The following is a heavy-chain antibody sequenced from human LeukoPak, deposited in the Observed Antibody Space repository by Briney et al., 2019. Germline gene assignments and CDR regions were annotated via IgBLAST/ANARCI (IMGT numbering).Heavy chain of an antibody. J-gene: IGHJ6*03. CDR1: GGSISSYY. Sequence: SETLSLTCTVSGGSISSYYWSWIRQPPGKGLEWIGYIYYSGSTNYNPSLTSRVTISVDTSKNQFSLKLSSVTAADTAVYYCARGPRSGYRYYYYYYMDVWGKGTTVTVSS. D-gene: IGHD3-3*01. V-gene: IGHV4-59*12. CDR2: IYYSGST. CDR3: ARGPRSGYRYYYYYYMDV.